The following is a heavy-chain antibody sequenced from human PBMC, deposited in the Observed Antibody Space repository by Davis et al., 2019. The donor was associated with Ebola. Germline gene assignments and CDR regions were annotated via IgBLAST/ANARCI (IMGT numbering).Heavy chain of an antibody. V-gene: IGHV4-34*01. J-gene: IGHJ4*02. D-gene: IGHD7-27*01. CDR3: ARGRTGSDHPRLDS. CDR1: GAPFSGYY. CDR2: MNRDGGT. Sequence: GSLRLSCAVYGAPFSGYYWSWIRQPPGKGLEWIGEMNRDGGTNYNPSLESRVTISSDMSKKQFSLKLNSVTAADTAVYFCARGRTGSDHPRLDSWGQGTLVTVSS.